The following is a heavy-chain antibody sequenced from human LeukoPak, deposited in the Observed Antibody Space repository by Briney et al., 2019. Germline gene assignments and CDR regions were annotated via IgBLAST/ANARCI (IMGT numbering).Heavy chain of an antibody. V-gene: IGHV6-1*01. J-gene: IGHJ6*03. CDR1: GDSVSSNSAA. D-gene: IGHD6-19*01. CDR3: ARLAVAGSYYYYYYMDV. Sequence: SQTLSLTCAISGDSVSSNSAAWNWIRQSPSRGLEWLGRTYYRSKWYNDYAVSVKSRITINPDTSKNQFSLQLNPVTPEDTAVYYCARLAVAGSYYYYYYMDVWGKGTTVTVSS. CDR2: TYYRSKWYN.